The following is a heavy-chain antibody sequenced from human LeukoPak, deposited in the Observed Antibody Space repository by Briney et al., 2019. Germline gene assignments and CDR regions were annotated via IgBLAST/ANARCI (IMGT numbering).Heavy chain of an antibody. V-gene: IGHV3-30*02. Sequence: GGSLRLSCAASGFTFSSYGMHWVRQAPGKGLEWVAFIRYDGSNKYYGDSVKGRFNISRDNSNNTLYLQMNRMRAEDTAVYYYAKDFGIGFYHFDYWGKGTLVTVSS. CDR1: GFTFSSYG. J-gene: IGHJ4*02. CDR3: AKDFGIGFYHFDY. CDR2: IRYDGSNK. D-gene: IGHD6-19*01.